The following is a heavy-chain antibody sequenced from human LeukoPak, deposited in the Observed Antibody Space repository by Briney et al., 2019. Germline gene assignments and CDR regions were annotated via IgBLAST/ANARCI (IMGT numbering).Heavy chain of an antibody. V-gene: IGHV3-23*01. CDR1: GFTFKSYG. Sequence: PGGSLRLSCAATGFTFKSYGMTWVRQVPGKGLERVSSITGAGSSTKYADSVNGRFTISRDNSKNTVSLQMTGLRAEDTAVYYCARKVAVAMDLDYWGQGTLVTVSS. CDR3: ARKVAVAMDLDY. CDR2: ITGAGSST. D-gene: IGHD5-18*01. J-gene: IGHJ4*02.